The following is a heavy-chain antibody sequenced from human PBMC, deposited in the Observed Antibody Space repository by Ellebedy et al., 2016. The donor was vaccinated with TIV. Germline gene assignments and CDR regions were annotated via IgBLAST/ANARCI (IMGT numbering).Heavy chain of an antibody. Sequence: PGGSLRLSCEASGFTFSIYGMHWVRQAPGKGLERVAVIWYDGVNIYYTASVKGRFTISRDNSKNTLYLQMNSLRAEDTAVYYCARGGRDKYVMDVWGQGTTVTVSS. CDR1: GFTFSIYG. J-gene: IGHJ6*02. D-gene: IGHD5-24*01. CDR3: ARGGRDKYVMDV. V-gene: IGHV3-33*08. CDR2: IWYDGVNI.